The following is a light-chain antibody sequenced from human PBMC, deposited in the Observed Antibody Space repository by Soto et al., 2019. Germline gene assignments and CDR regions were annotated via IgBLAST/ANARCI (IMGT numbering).Light chain of an antibody. CDR2: GAS. J-gene: IGKJ1*01. V-gene: IGKV3-20*01. Sequence: EIVLTQSPGTLSLSPGERATLSCRASQSVSSSYLAWYQQKPGQAPRLLIYGASSRATGIPDRFSGSGSGTHFTLTINRLEPEDFSAYYCQQYCSSPVTFGQGTKVVIK. CDR3: QQYCSSPVT. CDR1: QSVSSSY.